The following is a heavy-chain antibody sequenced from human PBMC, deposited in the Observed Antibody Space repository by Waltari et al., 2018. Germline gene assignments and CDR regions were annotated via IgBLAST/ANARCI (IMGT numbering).Heavy chain of an antibody. Sequence: EVQLVESGGGLIQPGGSLRLSCAVSGFSVSSNYMIWVRQAPGRGLEWVSAMYRDGTTYHADSVKGRFAISRDNFRNTLYLQMNSLRTEDTAVYYCTKADSGWKYFQFWGQGTRVTVSS. D-gene: IGHD6-19*01. CDR2: MYRDGTT. CDR1: GFSVSSNY. V-gene: IGHV3-53*05. CDR3: TKADSGWKYFQF. J-gene: IGHJ1*01.